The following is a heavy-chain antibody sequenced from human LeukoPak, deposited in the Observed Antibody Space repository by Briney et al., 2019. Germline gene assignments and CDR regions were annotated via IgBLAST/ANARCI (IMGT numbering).Heavy chain of an antibody. CDR3: ARGGRGTMVWGGHLFDY. CDR2: IYHSGST. Sequence: PSQTLSLTCDVSGGSISSGGYSWSWIRQPPGKGLEWIGYIYHSGSTYYNPSLKSRVTISVDRSKNQFSLKLSSVTAADTAVYYCARGGRGTMVWGGHLFDYWGQGTLVTVSS. J-gene: IGHJ4*02. CDR1: GGSISSGGYS. D-gene: IGHD3-10*01. V-gene: IGHV4-30-2*01.